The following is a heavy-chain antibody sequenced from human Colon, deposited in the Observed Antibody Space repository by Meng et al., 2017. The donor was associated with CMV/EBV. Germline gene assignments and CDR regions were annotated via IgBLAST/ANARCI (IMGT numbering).Heavy chain of an antibody. Sequence: SETLSLTCTVSGGFVSSGSYYWSWIRQPPGKGLEWIGYIYYSGGTNYNPSLKSRVTISVDTSKNQFSLKLSSVTAADTAVYYCARDREYSSSNWGQGTLVTVSS. CDR3: ARDREYSSSN. CDR1: GGFVSSGSYY. D-gene: IGHD6-6*01. J-gene: IGHJ4*02. V-gene: IGHV4-61*01. CDR2: IYYSGGT.